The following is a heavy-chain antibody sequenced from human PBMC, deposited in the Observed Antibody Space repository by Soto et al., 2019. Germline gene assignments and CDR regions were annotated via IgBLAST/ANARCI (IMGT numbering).Heavy chain of an antibody. D-gene: IGHD5-18*01. V-gene: IGHV4-31*03. J-gene: IGHJ4*02. Sequence: SETLSLTCTVSGGSISSGGYYWSWIRQHPGKGLEWIGYIYYSGSTYYNPSLKSRVTISVDTSKNQFPLKLSSVTAADTAVYYCAREPYPYSYGTFDYWGQGTLVTVSS. CDR1: GGSISSGGYY. CDR2: IYYSGST. CDR3: AREPYPYSYGTFDY.